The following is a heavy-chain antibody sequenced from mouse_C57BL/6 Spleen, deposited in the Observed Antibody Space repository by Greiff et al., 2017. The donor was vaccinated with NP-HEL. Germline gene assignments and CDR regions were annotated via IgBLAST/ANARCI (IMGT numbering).Heavy chain of an antibody. CDR2: IDPSDSYT. V-gene: IGHV1-50*01. CDR1: GYTFTSYW. Sequence: VQLQQPGAELVKPGASVKLSCKASGYTFTSYWMQWVKQRPGQGLEWIGEIDPSDSYTKYTQKFKGTATLTVDTSSSTAYLQLSSLTSEDSSVYYCARGHGYDAWFAYWGQGTLVTVSA. J-gene: IGHJ3*01. CDR3: ARGHGYDAWFAY. D-gene: IGHD2-2*01.